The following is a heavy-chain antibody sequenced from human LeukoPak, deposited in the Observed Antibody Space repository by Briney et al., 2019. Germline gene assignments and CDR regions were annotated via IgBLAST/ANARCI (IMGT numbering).Heavy chain of an antibody. J-gene: IGHJ4*02. CDR2: IRRKAHDTTH. D-gene: IGHD3-3*01. CDR3: TCESGYCRFDF. CDR1: AFTFGNYA. Sequence: GGSLRLSCTASAFTFGNYAMSWVRQAPGKGLEWKSLIRRKAHDTTHENSASVKGSFAISRDDCKSIAYLQMNSLKTEESAIYYCTCESGYCRFDFWGQGTLVTVSS. V-gene: IGHV3-49*04.